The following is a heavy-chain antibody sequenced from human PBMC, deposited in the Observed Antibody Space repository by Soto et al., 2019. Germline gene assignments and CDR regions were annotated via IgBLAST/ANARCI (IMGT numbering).Heavy chain of an antibody. D-gene: IGHD2-15*01. CDR1: GDSISSGGYY. CDR3: AREVASVNSFDH. V-gene: IGHV4-31*03. J-gene: IGHJ4*02. CDR2: IYYSGST. Sequence: QVQLQESGPGLVKPSQNLSLTCTVSGDSISSGGYYWSCIRQHPGKGLEWIGYIYYSGSTYYNPSLKSRVSISVDTSKNQFSLKLSSVTAADTAVYYCAREVASVNSFDHWGQGTLVTVSS.